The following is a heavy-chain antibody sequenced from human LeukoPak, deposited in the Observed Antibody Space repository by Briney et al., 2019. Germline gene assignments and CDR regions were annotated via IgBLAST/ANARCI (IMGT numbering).Heavy chain of an antibody. Sequence: GGSLRLSCAASGFIFSNYVVSWVRQAPGKGLEWVSAIGTAGDTYYPGSVKGRFTISRENAKNPLYLQMNSLRAGDTAVYYCARGYYYGSGSYYNWFDPWGQGTLVTVSS. D-gene: IGHD3-10*01. V-gene: IGHV3-13*01. CDR3: ARGYYYGSGSYYNWFDP. CDR2: IGTAGDT. J-gene: IGHJ5*02. CDR1: GFIFSNYV.